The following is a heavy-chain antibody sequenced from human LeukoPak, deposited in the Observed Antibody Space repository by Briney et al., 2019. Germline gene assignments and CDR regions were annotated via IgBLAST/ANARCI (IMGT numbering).Heavy chain of an antibody. Sequence: SETLSLTCAVYGGSFSGYYWSWIRQPPGKGLEWIGEINHSGSTNYNPSLKSRVTISVDTSKNQFSLKLSSVTAADTAVYYCARTLYIAAAPGGFDYWGQGALVAVSS. CDR3: ARTLYIAAAPGGFDY. V-gene: IGHV4-34*01. CDR2: INHSGST. CDR1: GGSFSGYY. J-gene: IGHJ4*02. D-gene: IGHD6-13*01.